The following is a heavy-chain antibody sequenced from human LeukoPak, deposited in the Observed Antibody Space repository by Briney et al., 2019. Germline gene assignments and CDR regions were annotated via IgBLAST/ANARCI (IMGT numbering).Heavy chain of an antibody. V-gene: IGHV4-34*01. CDR2: INHSGST. CDR1: GGSFSGYY. J-gene: IGHJ5*02. Sequence: SETLSLTCAVYGGSFSGYYWSWIRQPPGKGLEWIGEINHSGSTNYNPPLKSRVTISVDTSKNQFSLKLSSVTAADTAVYYCASTLCSSTSCYSYWFDPWGQGTLVTVSS. D-gene: IGHD2-2*01. CDR3: ASTLCSSTSCYSYWFDP.